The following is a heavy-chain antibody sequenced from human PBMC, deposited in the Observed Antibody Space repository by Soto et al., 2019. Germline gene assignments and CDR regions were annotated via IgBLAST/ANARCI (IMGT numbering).Heavy chain of an antibody. D-gene: IGHD3-10*01. CDR1: GFTFSTYA. J-gene: IGHJ4*02. CDR2: IGGGGGDT. V-gene: IGHV3-23*01. CDR3: VKDGGE. Sequence: EVQLLESGGGLVQPGGSLRLSCAASGFTFSTYAMYWVRQAPGKGLEWVSAIGGGGGDTYYTDCVKGRFTISRDNSKNTLYLQMNSLRGEDMAVYYCVKDGGEGGQGTLVTVSS.